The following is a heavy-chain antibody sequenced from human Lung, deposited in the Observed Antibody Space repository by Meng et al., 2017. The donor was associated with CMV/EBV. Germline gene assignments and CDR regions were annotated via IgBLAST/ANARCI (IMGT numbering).Heavy chain of an antibody. V-gene: IGHV3-21*01. CDR2: ISSSSSYI. J-gene: IGHJ4*02. D-gene: IGHD3-22*01. CDR3: ARAPRDSSGYYYPDY. Sequence: GGSLGLXCAASGFTFSSYSMNWVRQAPGKGLEWVSSISSSSSYIYYADSVKGRFTISRDNAKNSLYLQMNSLRAEDTAVYYCARAPRDSSGYYYPDYLGQGXLVTVSS. CDR1: GFTFSSYS.